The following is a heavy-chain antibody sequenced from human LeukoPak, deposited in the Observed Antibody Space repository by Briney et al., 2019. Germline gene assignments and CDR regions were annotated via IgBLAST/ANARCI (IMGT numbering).Heavy chain of an antibody. Sequence: PGGSLRLSCAASGFTFSSFAMSWVRQAPGKGLEWVSSMTGSGTNTYYADSVRGRFIMSRDNSKNTLYLEVNSLRAEDTAVYYCAKVRGPTYYFDYWGQGTLVTVSS. J-gene: IGHJ4*02. V-gene: IGHV3-23*01. CDR1: GFTFSSFA. D-gene: IGHD2-15*01. CDR3: AKVRGPTYYFDY. CDR2: MTGSGTNT.